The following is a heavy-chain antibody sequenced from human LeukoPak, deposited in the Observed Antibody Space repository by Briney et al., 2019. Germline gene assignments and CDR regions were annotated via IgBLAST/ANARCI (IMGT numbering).Heavy chain of an antibody. D-gene: IGHD5-18*01. J-gene: IGHJ4*02. V-gene: IGHV3-11*01. CDR2: ISSSGSTI. CDR1: GFTFSDYY. CDR3: ARVGMIVCSYGYHYFDY. Sequence: GGSLRLSCAASGFTFSDYYMSWIRQAPGKGLEWGSYISSSGSTIYYADAVKGRFTISRDNAKNSLYLQMNSLRAEDAAVYYCARVGMIVCSYGYHYFDYWGQGTLVTVSS.